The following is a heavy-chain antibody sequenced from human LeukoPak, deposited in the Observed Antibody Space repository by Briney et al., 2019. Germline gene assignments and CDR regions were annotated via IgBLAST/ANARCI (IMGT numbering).Heavy chain of an antibody. CDR1: GFTFSSYS. D-gene: IGHD6-13*01. CDR3: ASGGVSYSSSWFWFDP. V-gene: IGHV3-48*04. J-gene: IGHJ5*02. Sequence: GGSLRLSCAASGFTFSSYSMNWVRQAPGKGLEWVSYISSSSSTIYYADSVKGRFTISRDNAKNSLYLQMNSLRAEDTAVYYCASGGVSYSSSWFWFDPWGQGTLVTVSS. CDR2: ISSSSSTI.